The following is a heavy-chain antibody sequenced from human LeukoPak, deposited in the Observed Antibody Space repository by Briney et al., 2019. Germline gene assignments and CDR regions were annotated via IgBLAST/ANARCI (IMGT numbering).Heavy chain of an antibody. J-gene: IGHJ5*02. D-gene: IGHD5-12*01. Sequence: GESLKISCKGSGYSFTSYWIGWVRQMPGKGLEWMGIIYPGDSDTRYSPSFQGQVTISADKSINTAYLQWSSLKASDSAMYYCARLANVNIVATTQGNWFDPWGQGTLVTVSS. CDR3: ARLANVNIVATTQGNWFDP. V-gene: IGHV5-51*01. CDR1: GYSFTSYW. CDR2: IYPGDSDT.